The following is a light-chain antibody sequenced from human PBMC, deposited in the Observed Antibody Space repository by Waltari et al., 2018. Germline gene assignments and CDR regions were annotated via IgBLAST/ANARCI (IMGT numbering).Light chain of an antibody. Sequence: QAVVTQEPPLTVSPGGNVPLPCGSRPAPVTSGHSPYWLQQKPGQAPRTLIDDSYIKYSATPARFSGSLRGGKAALTLSGEQAEDEADYYCWLAYTNGVVFGGGTKLAVL. J-gene: IGLJ2*01. V-gene: IGLV7-46*01. CDR3: WLAYTNGVV. CDR2: DSY. CDR1: PAPVTSGHS.